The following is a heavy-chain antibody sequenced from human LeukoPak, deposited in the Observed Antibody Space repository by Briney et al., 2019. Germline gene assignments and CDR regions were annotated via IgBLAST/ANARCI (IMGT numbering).Heavy chain of an antibody. Sequence: GGSLRLSCAASGFSLSSHWMSWVRQAPGKGLEWVVNIKQDGSEKYYVDSVKGRFTISRDNAKNSLYLQMNSLRVEDTAVYYCARRGLPDVWGKGTTVTVSS. J-gene: IGHJ6*03. D-gene: IGHD2-15*01. CDR1: GFSLSSHW. CDR3: ARRGLPDV. V-gene: IGHV3-7*01. CDR2: IKQDGSEK.